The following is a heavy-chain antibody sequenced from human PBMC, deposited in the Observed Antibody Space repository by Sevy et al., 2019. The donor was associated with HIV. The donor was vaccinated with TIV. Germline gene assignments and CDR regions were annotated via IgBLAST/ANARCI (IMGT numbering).Heavy chain of an antibody. J-gene: IGHJ5*02. CDR1: SGSFSGYY. CDR3: ARAPPVVVVPGAPSWFDP. CDR2: ISHSGST. V-gene: IGHV4-34*01. Sequence: SETLSLTCAVYSGSFSGYYWNWIRHPPGKALEWIGEISHSGSTNYNPSLKSRVTISVDTSKNQFSLKLNSVTAADTAVYYCARAPPVVVVPGAPSWFDPWGQGTLVTVSS. D-gene: IGHD2-2*01.